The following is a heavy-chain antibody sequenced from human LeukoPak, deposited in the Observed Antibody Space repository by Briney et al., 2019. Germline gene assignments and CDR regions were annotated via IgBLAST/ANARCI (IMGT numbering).Heavy chain of an antibody. CDR1: GGSISNYY. J-gene: IGHJ5*02. V-gene: IGHV4-4*09. CDR3: ARRGGSSWYNNWFDP. Sequence: PSETLSLTCTVSGGSISNYYWSWIRQPAGKGLEWIGYIYTSGSTNYNPSLKSRVTISVDTSKNQFSLKLSSVTAADTAVYYCARRGGSSWYNNWFDPWGQGTLVTVSS. CDR2: IYTSGST. D-gene: IGHD6-13*01.